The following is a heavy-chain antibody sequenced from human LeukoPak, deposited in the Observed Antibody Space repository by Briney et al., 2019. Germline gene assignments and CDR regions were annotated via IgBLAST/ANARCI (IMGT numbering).Heavy chain of an antibody. CDR2: ISWNSGSI. CDR3: AKAVAAAGGLGAFDI. V-gene: IGHV3-9*03. D-gene: IGHD6-13*01. CDR1: GFTFSSYG. J-gene: IGHJ3*02. Sequence: GGTLRLSCAASGFTFSSYGMSWVRQAPGKGLEWVSGISWNSGSIGYADSVKGRFTISRDNAKNSLYLQMNSLRAEDMALYYCAKAVAAAGGLGAFDIWGQGTMVTVSS.